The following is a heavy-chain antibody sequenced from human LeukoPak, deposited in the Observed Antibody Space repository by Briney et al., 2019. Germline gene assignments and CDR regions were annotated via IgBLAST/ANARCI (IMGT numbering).Heavy chain of an antibody. CDR2: ISGSGSST. CDR1: GFTFSNYA. Sequence: GESLRLSCAASGFTFSNYAMTWVRQAPGKGLEWVSAISGSGSSTYYVDSVKGRCTISRDNSKNTLYLQMNSLRAEDTAVYYCARSSMVVGSILDYWGQGTLVTVSS. J-gene: IGHJ4*02. CDR3: ARSSMVVGSILDY. D-gene: IGHD3-22*01. V-gene: IGHV3-23*01.